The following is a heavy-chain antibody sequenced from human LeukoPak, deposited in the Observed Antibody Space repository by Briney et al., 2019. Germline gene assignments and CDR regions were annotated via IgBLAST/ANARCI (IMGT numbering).Heavy chain of an antibody. CDR3: ARELDGSGWYGVDY. CDR1: GFTFRSYA. J-gene: IGHJ4*02. V-gene: IGHV3-30-3*01. D-gene: IGHD6-19*01. CDR2: ISYDGSNK. Sequence: GGSLRFSCAASGFTFRSYAMHWVRQAPGKGLEWVAVISYDGSNKYCADSVKGRFTISRDNSKNTLYLQMNSLRAEDTALYYCARELDGSGWYGVDYWGQGTLVTVSS.